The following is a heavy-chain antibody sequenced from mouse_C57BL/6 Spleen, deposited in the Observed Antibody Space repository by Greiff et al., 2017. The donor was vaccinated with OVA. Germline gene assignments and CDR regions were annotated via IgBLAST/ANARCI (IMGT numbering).Heavy chain of an antibody. Sequence: DVQLVESGPELVKPGASVKISCKASGYSFTGYYMNWVKQSPEKSLEWIGEINPSTGGTTYNQKFKAKATLTVDKSSSTTYMQLKSLASEDAAVYYCARIGYYYGYWGQGTTLTVSS. V-gene: IGHV1-42*01. CDR3: ARIGYYYGY. J-gene: IGHJ2*01. CDR2: INPSTGGT. D-gene: IGHD2-2*01. CDR1: GYSFTGYY.